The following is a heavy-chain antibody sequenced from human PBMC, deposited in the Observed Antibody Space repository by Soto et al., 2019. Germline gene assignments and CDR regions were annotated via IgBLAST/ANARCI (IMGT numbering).Heavy chain of an antibody. Sequence: QVQLVQSGAEAKKPGASVKVSCKASGYTFINHDIDWVRQAPGQGLEWMGWMNSNSGNTGYAQKFQGRVSRTRDTSISTAYMELNSLTSEDTAVYYCARGSGRDGRDWFAPWGQGTLVTVSS. D-gene: IGHD1-26*01. V-gene: IGHV1-8*01. CDR1: GYTFINHD. CDR3: ARGSGRDGRDWFAP. CDR2: MNSNSGNT. J-gene: IGHJ5*02.